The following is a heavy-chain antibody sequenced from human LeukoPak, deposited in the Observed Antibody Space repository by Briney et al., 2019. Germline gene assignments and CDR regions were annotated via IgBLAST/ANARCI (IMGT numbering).Heavy chain of an antibody. D-gene: IGHD5-12*01. CDR3: ARDRRGYSGYESFDY. CDR1: GYTFTGYY. V-gene: IGHV1-2*02. J-gene: IGHJ4*02. Sequence: ASVKVSFKASGYTFTGYYMHWVRQAPGQGLEWMGWINPNSGGTNYAQKFQGRVTMTRDTSISTAYMELSRLRSDDTAVYYCARDRRGYSGYESFDYWGQGTLVTVSS. CDR2: INPNSGGT.